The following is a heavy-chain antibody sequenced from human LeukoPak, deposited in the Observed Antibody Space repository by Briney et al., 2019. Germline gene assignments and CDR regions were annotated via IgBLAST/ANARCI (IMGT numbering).Heavy chain of an antibody. Sequence: PSQTLSLTCTVSGGSISSGSYYWSWIRQPPGKGLEWIGSIYYSGSTNYNPSLKSRVTISVDTSKNQFSLKLSSVTAADTAVYYCARSPEQLANYYYMDVWGKGTTVTVSS. CDR1: GGSISSGSYY. CDR2: IYYSGST. CDR3: ARSPEQLANYYYMDV. D-gene: IGHD6-6*01. V-gene: IGHV4-61*01. J-gene: IGHJ6*03.